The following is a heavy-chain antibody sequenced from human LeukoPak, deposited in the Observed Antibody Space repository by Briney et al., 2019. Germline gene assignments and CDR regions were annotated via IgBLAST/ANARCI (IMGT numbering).Heavy chain of an antibody. CDR3: AREKRGYSYGYYYYYGMDV. V-gene: IGHV3-53*01. Sequence: PGGSLRLSCAASGFTVSSNYMSWVRQAPGKGLEWVSVIYSGGSTYYADSVKGRFTISRDNSKNTLYLQMNSLRAEDTAVYYCAREKRGYSYGYYYYYGMDVWGQGTTVTVSS. CDR1: GFTVSSNY. CDR2: IYSGGST. J-gene: IGHJ6*02. D-gene: IGHD5-18*01.